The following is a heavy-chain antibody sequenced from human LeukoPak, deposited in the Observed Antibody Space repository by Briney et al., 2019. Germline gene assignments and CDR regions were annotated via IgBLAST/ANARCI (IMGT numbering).Heavy chain of an antibody. V-gene: IGHV1-2*02. CDR1: GYTFTSYG. CDR2: INPNSGGT. CDR3: ARDYYDSSGDGAFDI. D-gene: IGHD3-22*01. Sequence: ASVKVSCKASGYTFTSYGISWVRQAPGQGLEWMGWINPNSGGTNYAQKFQGRVTMTRDTSIRTVYMELSGLRSDDTAVYYCARDYYDSSGDGAFDIWGRGTMVTVSS. J-gene: IGHJ3*02.